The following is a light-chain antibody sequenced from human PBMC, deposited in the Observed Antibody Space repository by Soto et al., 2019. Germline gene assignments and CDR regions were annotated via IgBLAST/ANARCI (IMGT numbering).Light chain of an antibody. Sequence: DIRMTQSPSTLSASVGDTVTITCRASQSIPTWLAWYQQKPGKAPKLLIYDGSSLESGVPSRFSGSVSGTEFTLSISSLQPDDFATYYYQQYESYSRELTFGPGTKVDIK. CDR1: QSIPTW. CDR2: DGS. J-gene: IGKJ3*01. CDR3: QQYESYSRELT. V-gene: IGKV1-5*01.